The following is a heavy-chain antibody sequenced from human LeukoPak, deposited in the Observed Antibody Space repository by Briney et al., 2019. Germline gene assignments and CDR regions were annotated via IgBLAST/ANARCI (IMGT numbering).Heavy chain of an antibody. CDR2: IYYSGST. Sequence: NTSETLSLTCTVSGGSISSSSYYWGWIRQPPGKGLEWIGSIYYSGSTYYNPSLKSRVTISVDTSKNQFSLKLSSVTAADTAVYYCARGMTTVTTGVGYWGQGTLVTVSS. CDR3: ARGMTTVTTGVGY. V-gene: IGHV4-39*07. CDR1: GGSISSSSYY. J-gene: IGHJ4*02. D-gene: IGHD4-17*01.